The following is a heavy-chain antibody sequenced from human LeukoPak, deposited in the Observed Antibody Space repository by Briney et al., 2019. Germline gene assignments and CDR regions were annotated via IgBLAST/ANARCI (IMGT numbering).Heavy chain of an antibody. CDR1: GFSLSTNGVR. V-gene: IGHV2-70*04. CDR3: ARSSDGSFYDY. J-gene: IGHJ4*02. D-gene: IGHD1-26*01. CDR2: IDWGNDK. Sequence: SGPTLVNPTQPLTLICTFSGFSLSTNGVRASWIRQPSGKALVWLARIDWGNDKFYSTSLRTRLTIFKNTSTNQVVRTMTNMDPVDTATYYCARSSDGSFYDYWGQGTLVTVSS.